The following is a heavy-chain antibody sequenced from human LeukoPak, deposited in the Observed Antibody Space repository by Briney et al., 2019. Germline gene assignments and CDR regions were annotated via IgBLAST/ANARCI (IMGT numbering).Heavy chain of an antibody. D-gene: IGHD1-26*01. CDR3: ARDTKYSGNKPGNY. CDR2: ISAYNGNT. CDR1: GYTFTSYG. Sequence: ASVKVSCKASGYTFTSYGISWVRQAPGQGLEWMGWISAYNGNTNYAQKLQGRVTMTTDTSTSAAYMELRSLRSDDTAVYYCARDTKYSGNKPGNYWGQGTLVTVSS. J-gene: IGHJ4*02. V-gene: IGHV1-18*01.